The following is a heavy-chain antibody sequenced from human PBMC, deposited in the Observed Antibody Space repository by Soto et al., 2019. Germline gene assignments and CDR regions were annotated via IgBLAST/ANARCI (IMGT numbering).Heavy chain of an antibody. D-gene: IGHD2-15*01. CDR2: IYYSGST. V-gene: IGHV4-39*01. CDR3: ARAPRYCSGGSCKRGYFDY. Sequence: SETLSLTCTVSGGSMSSSEYYWGWIRQPPGKGLEWIGSIYYSGSTYYNPSLKSRVSISVDTSKNQFSLNLTSVTAADTAVYYCARAPRYCSGGSCKRGYFDYWGQGTLVTVSS. J-gene: IGHJ4*02. CDR1: GGSMSSSEYY.